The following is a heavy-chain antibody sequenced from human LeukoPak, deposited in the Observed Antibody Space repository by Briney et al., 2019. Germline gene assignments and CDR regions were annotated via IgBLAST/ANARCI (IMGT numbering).Heavy chain of an antibody. Sequence: GGSLRLSCAASGFTFSSYAMGWVRQAPGKGLECVSGISGSGSSTYYADSVKGRFTISRDNSKNTLYLQMSGLRAEDTVVYYCAKDRRSSNWLHDYWGQGTLVTVSS. CDR1: GFTFSSYA. CDR3: AKDRRSSNWLHDY. J-gene: IGHJ4*02. CDR2: ISGSGSST. V-gene: IGHV3-23*01. D-gene: IGHD6-13*01.